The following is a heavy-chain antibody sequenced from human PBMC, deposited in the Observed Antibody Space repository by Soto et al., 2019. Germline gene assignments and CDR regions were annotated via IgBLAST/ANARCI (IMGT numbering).Heavy chain of an antibody. CDR1: GFTSSSYA. Sequence: PGGSLRLSCAASGFTSSSYAMHWVRQAPGKGLEWVAVISYDGSNKYYADSVKGRFTISRDNSKNTLYLQMNSLRAEDTAVYYCASPYYYDSSGYRQNFDYWGQGTLVTVS. CDR2: ISYDGSNK. CDR3: ASPYYYDSSGYRQNFDY. V-gene: IGHV3-30-3*01. D-gene: IGHD3-22*01. J-gene: IGHJ4*02.